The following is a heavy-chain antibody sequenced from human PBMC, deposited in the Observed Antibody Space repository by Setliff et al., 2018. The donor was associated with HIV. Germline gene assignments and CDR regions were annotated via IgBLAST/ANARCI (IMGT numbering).Heavy chain of an antibody. V-gene: IGHV4-38-2*02. CDR1: AYSIRNGYY. D-gene: IGHD6-19*01. CDR2: LYYDGNT. CDR3: ARETIRSGHPSEAGFDF. J-gene: IGHJ4*02. Sequence: SETLSLTCPVSAYSIRNGYYWGWIRQSPGKGLEWIGTLYYDGNTYYNPSLKSRVTMSVDTSKNQFSLNLNSVTAADTAVYYCARETIRSGHPSEAGFDFWGQGALVTVSS.